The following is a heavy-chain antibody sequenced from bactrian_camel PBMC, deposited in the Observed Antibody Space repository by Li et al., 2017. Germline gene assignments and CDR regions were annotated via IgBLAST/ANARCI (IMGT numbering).Heavy chain of an antibody. Sequence: HVQLVESGGGSVQAGRSLRLSCASSGSIVSTMCMGWVRQAPGKEREGVAHLDKNGGSTYADSVKGRFTISKIVANNTLYLQMDSLKPEDTAMYYCAAHRRIGWYCLSESKYSDWGQGTQVTVS. D-gene: IGHD3*01. CDR1: GSIVSTMC. CDR2: LDKNGGS. V-gene: IGHV3S53*01. J-gene: IGHJ4*01. CDR3: AAHRRIGWYCLSESKYSD.